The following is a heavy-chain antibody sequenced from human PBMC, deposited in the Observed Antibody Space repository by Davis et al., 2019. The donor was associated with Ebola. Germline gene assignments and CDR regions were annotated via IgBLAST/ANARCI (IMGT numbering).Heavy chain of an antibody. J-gene: IGHJ4*02. CDR3: APGSIAADY. CDR2: ISSSSSYI. D-gene: IGHD6-6*01. CDR1: GFTFSSYS. Sequence: GESLKISCAASGFTFSSYSMNWVRQAPGKGLEWVSSISSSSSYIYYEDSVKGRFTISSDNAKNSLYLQMNSLRAEDTAVYYCAPGSIAADYWGQGTLVTVSS. V-gene: IGHV3-21*01.